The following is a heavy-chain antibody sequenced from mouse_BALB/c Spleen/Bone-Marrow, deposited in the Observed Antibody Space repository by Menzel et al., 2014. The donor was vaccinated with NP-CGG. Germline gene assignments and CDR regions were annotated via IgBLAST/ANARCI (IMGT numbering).Heavy chain of an antibody. J-gene: IGHJ4*01. CDR3: ARDGYDVGGALDY. Sequence: DVKLVESGGGLVQPGGSLKLSCAASGFTFSYYTMSWVRQTPEKRLEWVAYISNGGSTTYHPDTVKGRFTISRDNAKNTLYLQMSSLKSEDTPMYYCARDGYDVGGALDYWGQGTSVTVSS. V-gene: IGHV5-12-2*01. D-gene: IGHD2-2*01. CDR1: GFTFSYYT. CDR2: ISNGGSTT.